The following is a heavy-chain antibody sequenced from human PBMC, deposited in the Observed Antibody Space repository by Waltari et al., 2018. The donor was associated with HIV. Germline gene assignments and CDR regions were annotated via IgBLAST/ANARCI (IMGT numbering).Heavy chain of an antibody. D-gene: IGHD2-21*02. V-gene: IGHV4-38-2*02. CDR1: GYSISSGYY. Sequence: QVQLQESGPGLVKPSETLSLTCTVSGYSISSGYYWGWIRQPPGKGLEWIGSIYHSGSTYYTPSLKSRVTISVDTSKNQFSLKLSSVTAADTAVYYCASPGGVVTAIREYFDYWGQGTLVTVSS. CDR3: ASPGGVVTAIREYFDY. CDR2: IYHSGST. J-gene: IGHJ4*02.